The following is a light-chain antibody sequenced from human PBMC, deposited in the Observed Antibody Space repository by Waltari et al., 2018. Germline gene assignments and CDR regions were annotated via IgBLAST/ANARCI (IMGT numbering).Light chain of an antibody. J-gene: IGLJ1*01. CDR1: SSDVGGYNY. Sequence: QSALTQPRSVSGSPGQSVTIPCTGTSSDVGGYNYVSWYQHHPGKAPKLMMYEFSKRPSGVPDRFSGSQSGSTASLTVSGLQAEDEADYYCSSYAGNNVYVFGSGTKVTVL. V-gene: IGLV2-11*01. CDR3: SSYAGNNVYV. CDR2: EFS.